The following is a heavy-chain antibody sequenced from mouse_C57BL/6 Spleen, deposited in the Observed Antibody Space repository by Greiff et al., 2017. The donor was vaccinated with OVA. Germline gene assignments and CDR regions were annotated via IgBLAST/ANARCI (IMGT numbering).Heavy chain of an antibody. CDR1: GYTFTDYY. CDR3: ARLENYYGSSYRYYAMDY. V-gene: IGHV1-76*01. J-gene: IGHJ4*01. CDR2: IYPGSGNT. Sequence: QVQLQQSGAELVRPGASVKLSCKASGYTFTDYYINWVKQRPGQGLEWIARIYPGSGNTYYNEKFKGKATLTAEKSSSTAYMQLSSLTSEDSAVYFCARLENYYGSSYRYYAMDYWGQGTSVTVSS. D-gene: IGHD1-1*01.